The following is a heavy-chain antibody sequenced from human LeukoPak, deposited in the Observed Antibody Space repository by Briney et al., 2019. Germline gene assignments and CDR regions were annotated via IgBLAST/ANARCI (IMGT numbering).Heavy chain of an antibody. Sequence: PGGALRLSCAAPAFTVSNDSMNSVPQAPGKGLGWVSYSSSSSSTIYYADSVKGRFTISRDNAKNSLYLQMNSLRAEDTAVYYCARGEYYDFWSGFGGGDYWGQGTLVTVSS. D-gene: IGHD3-3*01. J-gene: IGHJ4*02. CDR2: SSSSSSTI. CDR3: ARGEYYDFWSGFGGGDY. V-gene: IGHV3-48*04. CDR1: AFTVSNDS.